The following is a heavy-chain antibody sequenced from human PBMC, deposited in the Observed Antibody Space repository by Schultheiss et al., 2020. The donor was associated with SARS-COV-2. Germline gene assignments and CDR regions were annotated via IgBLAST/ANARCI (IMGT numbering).Heavy chain of an antibody. Sequence: GGSLRLSCAASGFTFSSYAMSWVRQAPGKGLEWVAVISYDGSNKYYADSVEGRFTISRDNSKNTLYLQMNSLRAEDTAVYYCAKSGPIQLWLPVVYWGQGTLVTVSS. CDR1: GFTFSSYA. CDR2: ISYDGSNK. V-gene: IGHV3-30*18. D-gene: IGHD5-18*01. J-gene: IGHJ4*02. CDR3: AKSGPIQLWLPVVY.